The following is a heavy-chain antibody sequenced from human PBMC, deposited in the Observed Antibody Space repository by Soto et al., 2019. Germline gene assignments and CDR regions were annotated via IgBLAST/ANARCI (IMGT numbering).Heavy chain of an antibody. CDR1: GFTVSSAY. CDR2: IYSGGST. CDR3: ARGGFAPFDY. V-gene: IGHV3-53*02. J-gene: IGHJ4*02. Sequence: EVQLVETGGGLIQPGGSLRLSCAASGFTVSSAYMSWVRQAPGKGLEWVSVIYSGGSTYYADSLKGRFTLYRDNSKNTLNLQMNSLRAEDTAVYYCARGGFAPFDYWGQGTMVTVSS.